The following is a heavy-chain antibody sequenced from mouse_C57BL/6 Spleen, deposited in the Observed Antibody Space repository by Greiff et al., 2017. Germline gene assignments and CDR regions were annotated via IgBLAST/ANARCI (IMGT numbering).Heavy chain of an antibody. J-gene: IGHJ4*01. CDR3: ARGDGNYVDYYAMDY. CDR2: ISDGGSYT. CDR1: GFTFSSYA. D-gene: IGHD2-1*01. Sequence: EVQVVESGGGLVQPGGSLKLSCAASGFTFSSYAMSWVRQTPEKRLEWVATISDGGSYTYYPDNVKGRFTISRDNAKNNLYLQMSHLKSEDTAMYYCARGDGNYVDYYAMDYWGQGTSVTVSS. V-gene: IGHV5-4*01.